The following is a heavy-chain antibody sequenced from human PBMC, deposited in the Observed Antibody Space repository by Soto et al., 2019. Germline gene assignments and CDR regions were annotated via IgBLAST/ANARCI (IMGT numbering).Heavy chain of an antibody. Sequence: GGSLRLSCAASGFTFSNYEMHWVRQAPGKGLQWVSYITSTGNTIYYADSVKGRFTIFRDNAQNSLYLQMSSLRGEDTAVYYCARDYDFWSGYFGWFDPLGQGTLVTVSS. CDR3: ARDYDFWSGYFGWFDP. J-gene: IGHJ5*02. D-gene: IGHD3-3*01. V-gene: IGHV3-48*03. CDR1: GFTFSNYE. CDR2: ITSTGNTI.